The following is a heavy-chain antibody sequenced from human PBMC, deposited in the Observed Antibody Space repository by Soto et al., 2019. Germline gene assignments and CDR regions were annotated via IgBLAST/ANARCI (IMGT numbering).Heavy chain of an antibody. J-gene: IGHJ4*02. V-gene: IGHV3-23*01. CDR2: ISGSGGST. D-gene: IGHD6-13*01. Sequence: VGSLRLSCAASGFTFSSYAMSWVRQAPGKGLEWVSAISGSGGSTYYADSVKGRFTISRDNSKNTLYLQMNSLRAEDTAVYYCAKEVVAYSSSWYYFDYWGQGTLVTVSS. CDR1: GFTFSSYA. CDR3: AKEVVAYSSSWYYFDY.